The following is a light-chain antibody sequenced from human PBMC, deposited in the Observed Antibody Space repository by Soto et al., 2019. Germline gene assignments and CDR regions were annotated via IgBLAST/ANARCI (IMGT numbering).Light chain of an antibody. V-gene: IGLV1-44*01. CDR2: SNN. J-gene: IGLJ1*01. CDR1: SSTFGSNT. Sequence: QSVLTQPPSASGTPGQRVTISCSGSSSTFGSNTVNWYQQLPGTAPNLLIYSNNQRPSGVPDRFSGSKSGTSASLAISGLQSEDEADYYCAAWDDSLNGYVFGTGTKVTVL. CDR3: AAWDDSLNGYV.